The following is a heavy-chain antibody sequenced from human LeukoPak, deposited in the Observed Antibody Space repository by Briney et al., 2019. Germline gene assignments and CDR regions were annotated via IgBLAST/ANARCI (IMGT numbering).Heavy chain of an antibody. CDR1: GFTFSNAW. CDR3: AKDVDYYGSGSYVRGWSENYYYGMDV. J-gene: IGHJ6*02. D-gene: IGHD3-10*01. CDR2: ISGSGGST. V-gene: IGHV3-23*01. Sequence: GGSLRLSCAASGFTFSNAWMSWVRQAPGKGLEWVSAISGSGGSTYYADSVKGRFTISRDNSKNTLYLQMNSLRAEDTAVYYCAKDVDYYGSGSYVRGWSENYYYGMDVWGQGTTVTVSS.